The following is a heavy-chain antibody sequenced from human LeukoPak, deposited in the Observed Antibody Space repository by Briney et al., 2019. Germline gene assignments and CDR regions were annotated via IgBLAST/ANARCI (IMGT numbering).Heavy chain of an antibody. V-gene: IGHV3-23*01. J-gene: IGHJ3*02. Sequence: GGSLRLSCAASGFTFSSYAMSWVRQAPGKGLEWVSAISGSGGSTYYADSVKGRFTISRDNSKNTLYQQMNSLRAEDTAVYYCAKDLHYDSSGYVAFDIWGQGTMVTVSS. D-gene: IGHD3-22*01. CDR2: ISGSGGST. CDR1: GFTFSSYA. CDR3: AKDLHYDSSGYVAFDI.